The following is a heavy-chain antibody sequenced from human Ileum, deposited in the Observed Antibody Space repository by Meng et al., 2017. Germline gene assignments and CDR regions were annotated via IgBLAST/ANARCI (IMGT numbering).Heavy chain of an antibody. V-gene: IGHV3-53*02. CDR1: GFTVSYQY. CDR2: IDAGGGT. CDR3: VGGFYFQY. Sequence: VHMAVTGGGLVQPGGSPRLSCAASGFTVSYQYMNWVRQAPGKGLEWVSVIDAGGGTNYADSVKGRFTISRDNSKTTLYLQMDSLRAEDTAVYYCVGGFYFQYWGQGTLVTVSS. D-gene: IGHD3-3*01. J-gene: IGHJ1*01.